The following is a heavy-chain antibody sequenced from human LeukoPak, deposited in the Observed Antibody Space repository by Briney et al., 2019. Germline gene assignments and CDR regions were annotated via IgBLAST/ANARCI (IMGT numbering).Heavy chain of an antibody. J-gene: IGHJ4*02. CDR1: GFTFSSYA. V-gene: IGHV3-23*01. D-gene: IGHD2-2*01. CDR3: AKDRHCSSTSCNQPFDY. Sequence: GGSLRLSCAASGFTFSSYAMSWVRQAPGKGLEWVSAISGSGGSTYYADSVKGRFTFSRDNSKNTLYLQMNSLRTEDTAVYYCAKDRHCSSTSCNQPFDYWGQGTLVTVSS. CDR2: ISGSGGST.